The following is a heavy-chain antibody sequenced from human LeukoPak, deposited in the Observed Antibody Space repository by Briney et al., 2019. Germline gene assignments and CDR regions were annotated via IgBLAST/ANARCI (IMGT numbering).Heavy chain of an antibody. Sequence: PGGSLRLSCAASGFTFSSYAMSWVRQAPGKGLEWVSAISGSGGSTYYADSVKGRFTISRDNSKNTLYLQMNSLRAEDTAVYYCARVGDILTGYYDYWGQGTLVTVSS. CDR3: ARVGDILTGYYDY. CDR1: GFTFSSYA. CDR2: ISGSGGST. D-gene: IGHD3-9*01. J-gene: IGHJ4*02. V-gene: IGHV3-23*01.